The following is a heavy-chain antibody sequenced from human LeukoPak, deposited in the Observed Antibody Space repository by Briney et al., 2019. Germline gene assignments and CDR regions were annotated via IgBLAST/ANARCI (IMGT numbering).Heavy chain of an antibody. D-gene: IGHD3-22*01. CDR1: GYTFTTYN. V-gene: IGHV1-18*01. CDR3: ATGPRGLYDSSGYYFDY. CDR2: ISGYNGNT. J-gene: IGHJ4*02. Sequence: ASVKVSCKASGYTFTTYNINWVRQAPGQGLEWMGWISGYNGNTNYAQKLQGRVTMTTDTSTSTAYMELRSLRSDDTAVYYCATGPRGLYDSSGYYFDYWGQGTLVTVSS.